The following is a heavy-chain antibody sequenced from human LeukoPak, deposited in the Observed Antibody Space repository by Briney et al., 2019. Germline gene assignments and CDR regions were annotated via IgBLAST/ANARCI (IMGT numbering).Heavy chain of an antibody. D-gene: IGHD5-12*01. CDR2: ISSSSSII. J-gene: IGHJ5*02. Sequence: GGSLRLSCAASGFTFSSYSMNWVRQAPGKGLEWVSYISSSSSIIYYADSVKGRFTISRDNAKNSLYLQMDSLRDEDTAVYYCAREKSRGYDYVNWFDPWGQGTLVTVSS. CDR1: GFTFSSYS. CDR3: AREKSRGYDYVNWFDP. V-gene: IGHV3-48*02.